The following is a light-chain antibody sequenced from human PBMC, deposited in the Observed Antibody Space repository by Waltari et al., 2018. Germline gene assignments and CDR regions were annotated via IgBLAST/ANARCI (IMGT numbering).Light chain of an antibody. CDR3: QQYHSDFLT. J-gene: IGKJ4*01. V-gene: IGKV1-5*03. Sequence: IQMTQSPSTLSASVGDRVTLTSRASQSIENWLAWYQHKPGQAPKVIIYKSSTSDSGVPSRFSGSGFGTEFTLTISSLQPDDFATYYCQQYHSDFLTFGGGTKVEI. CDR1: QSIENW. CDR2: KSS.